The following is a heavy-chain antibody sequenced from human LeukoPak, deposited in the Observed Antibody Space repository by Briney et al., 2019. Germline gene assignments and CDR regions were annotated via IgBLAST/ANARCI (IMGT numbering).Heavy chain of an antibody. CDR3: AKSNWNPWYYFDY. V-gene: IGHV3-23*01. D-gene: IGHD1-1*01. CDR2: ISGSGGST. CDR1: GFTFSSYA. Sequence: GGSLRLSCAASGFTFSSYAMSWVRQAPGKGLEWVSAISGSGGSTYYADSVKGRFTISRDNSKNTLYLQMNSLGAEDTAVYYCAKSNWNPWYYFDYWGQGTLVTVSS. J-gene: IGHJ4*02.